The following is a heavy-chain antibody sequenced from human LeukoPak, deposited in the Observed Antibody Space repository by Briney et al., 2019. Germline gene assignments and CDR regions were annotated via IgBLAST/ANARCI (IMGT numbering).Heavy chain of an antibody. CDR2: INTDGSST. V-gene: IGHV3-74*01. D-gene: IGHD2-21*02. CDR3: ARGDLVVTLEGPIDY. CDR1: GFIFSSYW. Sequence: PGGSLRLSCAASGFIFSSYWMHWVRHAPGKGLAWVSRINTDGSSTSYADSVKGRFTISRDNAKNTLYLQMNSLRAEDTAVYYCARGDLVVTLEGPIDYWGQGTLVTVSS. J-gene: IGHJ4*02.